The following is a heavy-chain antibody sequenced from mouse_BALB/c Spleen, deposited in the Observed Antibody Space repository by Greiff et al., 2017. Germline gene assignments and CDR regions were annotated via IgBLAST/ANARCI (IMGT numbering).Heavy chain of an antibody. J-gene: IGHJ4*01. Sequence: EVKLMESGPGLVKPSQSLSLTCSVTGYSITSGYYWNWIRQFPGNKLEWMGYISYDGSNNYNPSLKNRISITRDTSKNQFFLKLNSVTTEDTATYYCARDPDYAMDYWGQGTSVTVSS. CDR1: GYSITSGYY. CDR2: ISYDGSN. CDR3: ARDPDYAMDY. V-gene: IGHV3-6*02.